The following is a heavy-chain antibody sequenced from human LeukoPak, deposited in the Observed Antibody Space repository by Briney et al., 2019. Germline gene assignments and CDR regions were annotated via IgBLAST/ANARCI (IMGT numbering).Heavy chain of an antibody. J-gene: IGHJ4*02. CDR1: GGTFSSYA. D-gene: IGHD3-10*01. CDR2: IIPIFGTA. CDR3: ARDITMVRGVAVSAY. V-gene: IGHV1-69*05. Sequence: ASVKVSCKASGGTFSSYAISWVRQAPGQGLEWMGGIIPIFGTANYAQKLQGRVTMTTDTSTSTAYMELRSLRSDDTAVYYCARDITMVRGVAVSAYWGQGTLVTVSS.